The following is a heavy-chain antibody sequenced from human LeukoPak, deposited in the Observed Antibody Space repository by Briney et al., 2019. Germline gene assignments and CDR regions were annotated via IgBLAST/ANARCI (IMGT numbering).Heavy chain of an antibody. V-gene: IGHV1-69*13. CDR1: GGTFSSYA. J-gene: IGHJ6*02. D-gene: IGHD2-2*01. CDR2: IIPIFGTA. Sequence: ASVTVSCTASGGTFSSYAISWVRQAPGQGLEWMGGIIPIFGTANYAQKFQGRVTITADESTSTAYMELSSLRSEDTAVYYCATHCSSTSCYELGYYYYGMDVWGQGTTVTVSS. CDR3: ATHCSSTSCYELGYYYYGMDV.